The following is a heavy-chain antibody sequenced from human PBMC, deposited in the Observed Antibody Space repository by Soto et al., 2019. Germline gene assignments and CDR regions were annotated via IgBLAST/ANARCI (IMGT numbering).Heavy chain of an antibody. CDR3: TRHDAVAVIRHGMAV. CDR1: GGSINNYY. J-gene: IGHJ6*02. V-gene: IGHV4-59*01. CDR2: IFYLGNT. D-gene: IGHD6-19*01. Sequence: QVQLQESGPGLVKPSETLSLTCTVSGGSINNYYWSWIRQPPGKGLEWIGYIFYLGNTIYNPSLNIRVTMLVDTSKNQFSLKLSSVTAADTAVYYCTRHDAVAVIRHGMAVWGQGTTVTVSS.